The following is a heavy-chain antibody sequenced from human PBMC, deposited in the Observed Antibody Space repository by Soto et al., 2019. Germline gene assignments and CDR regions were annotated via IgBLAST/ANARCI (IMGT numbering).Heavy chain of an antibody. J-gene: IGHJ6*02. D-gene: IGHD6-13*01. CDR3: ARDSQGSSWYAGYYYSYGMDV. Sequence: PVGSLRLSCASSGFTFSSYEMNCVRQSPGKWLEWVSYISSSGSTIYYADSVKGRFTISRDNAKNSLYLQMNSLRAEDTAVYYCARDSQGSSWYAGYYYSYGMDVWGQGTTVTVSS. CDR2: ISSSGSTI. CDR1: GFTFSSYE. V-gene: IGHV3-48*03.